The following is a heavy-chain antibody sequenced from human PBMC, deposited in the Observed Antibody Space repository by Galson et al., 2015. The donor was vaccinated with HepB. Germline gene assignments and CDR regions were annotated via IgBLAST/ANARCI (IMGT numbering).Heavy chain of an antibody. Sequence: SLRLSCAASGFTFSSYAMHWVRQAPGKGLEYVSAISSNGGSTYYADSVKGRFTISRDNSKNTLYLQMSSLRAEDTAVYYCVKDFYCSSTSCYRGDYFDYWGQGTLVTVSS. J-gene: IGHJ4*02. V-gene: IGHV3-64D*06. CDR3: VKDFYCSSTSCYRGDYFDY. CDR1: GFTFSSYA. CDR2: ISSNGGST. D-gene: IGHD2-2*02.